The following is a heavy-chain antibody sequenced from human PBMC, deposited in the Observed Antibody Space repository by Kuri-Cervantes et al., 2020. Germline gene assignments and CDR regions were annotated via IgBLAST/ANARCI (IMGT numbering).Heavy chain of an antibody. CDR2: IIPIFGTA. Sequence: SVKVSCKASGGTFSSYAISWVRQAPGQGLEWMGGIIPIFGTANYAQKFQGRVTITRDTSASTAYMELRSLRSDDTAVYYCARDPDTAMVNPILDYWGQGTLVTVSS. V-gene: IGHV1-69*05. CDR1: GGTFSSYA. CDR3: ARDPDTAMVNPILDY. J-gene: IGHJ4*02. D-gene: IGHD5-18*01.